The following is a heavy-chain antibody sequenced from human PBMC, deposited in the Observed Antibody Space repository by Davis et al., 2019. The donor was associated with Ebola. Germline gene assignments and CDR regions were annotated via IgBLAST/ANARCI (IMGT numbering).Heavy chain of an antibody. D-gene: IGHD1-26*01. CDR1: GFTFSSYG. CDR2: ISSDGSTK. J-gene: IGHJ4*02. Sequence: GESLKISCAASGFTFSSYGMHWVRQAPGKGLECVAVISSDGSTKYYADSVKGRFTISRDNSKNTLYLQMNSLRAEDTAVYYCAKSWVGALDYWGQGTLVTVSS. CDR3: AKSWVGALDY. V-gene: IGHV3-30*18.